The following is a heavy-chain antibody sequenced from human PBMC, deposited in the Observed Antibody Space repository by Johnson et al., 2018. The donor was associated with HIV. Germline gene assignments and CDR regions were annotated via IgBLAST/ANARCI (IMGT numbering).Heavy chain of an antibody. J-gene: IGHJ3*02. CDR2: VSYNGDTK. Sequence: VQLVESGGGVVQPGRSLRLSCAASGFTFSRHAVHWVRRAPGRGLEWVAVVSYNGDTKYYGDSVKGRFTISRDTFKNTLSLQMDSLRIEDTAIYYCARGRKDMEAADGLDNDGLDMWGQGTLVTVSS. CDR3: ARGRKDMEAADGLDNDGLDM. V-gene: IGHV3-30-3*01. D-gene: IGHD2-15*01. CDR1: GFTFSRHA.